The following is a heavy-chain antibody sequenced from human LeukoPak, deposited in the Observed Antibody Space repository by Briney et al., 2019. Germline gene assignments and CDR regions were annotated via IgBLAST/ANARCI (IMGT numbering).Heavy chain of an antibody. CDR3: ARASSGSTGVFDN. J-gene: IGHJ4*02. D-gene: IGHD1-26*01. CDR2: IYHNGNT. CDR1: DYSISNGHY. Sequence: SETLSLTCTVCDYSISNGHYWGWIRQPPGKGLEWIGSIYHNGNTYYNPSLKSRVTVSVDTSKNQFSLKLSFVTAADTAVYFCARASSGSTGVFDNWGQGTLVTVSS. V-gene: IGHV4-38-2*02.